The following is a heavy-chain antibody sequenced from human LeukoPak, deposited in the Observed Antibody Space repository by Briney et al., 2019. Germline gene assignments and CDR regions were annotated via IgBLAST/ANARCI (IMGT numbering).Heavy chain of an antibody. CDR1: GFSFSRYI. J-gene: IGHJ6*02. CDR3: ARERVEQQRRKSKGRANYGMDV. D-gene: IGHD6-13*01. V-gene: IGHV3-48*02. Sequence: PGGSLRLSCADSGFSFSRYIMIWVRQAPGKGLEWVSYISSSSTIYYADSVKGRFTISRDNAKNSLYLQMNSLRDDDTAVYYCARERVEQQRRKSKGRANYGMDVWGQGTTVTVSS. CDR2: ISSSSTI.